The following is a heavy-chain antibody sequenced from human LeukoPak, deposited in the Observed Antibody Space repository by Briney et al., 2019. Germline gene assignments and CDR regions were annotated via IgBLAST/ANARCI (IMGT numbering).Heavy chain of an antibody. J-gene: IGHJ3*02. V-gene: IGHV3-9*03. CDR2: ISWNSGSI. CDR3: AKDEFVASDFTGAFDI. CDR1: GFTFDDYA. D-gene: IGHD2-8*02. Sequence: XXAAXGFTFDDYAMXWVRQAPGKGLEWVSGISWNSGSIVYADSVKGRFTISRDNAKNSLFLQMNSLRAEDMALYYCAKDEFVASDFTGAFDIWGQGTMVTVSS.